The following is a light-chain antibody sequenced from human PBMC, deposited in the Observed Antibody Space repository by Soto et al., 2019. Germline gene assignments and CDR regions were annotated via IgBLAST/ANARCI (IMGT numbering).Light chain of an antibody. V-gene: IGLV1-44*01. Sequence: SVLAQPPSASGTPGQRVTISCSGSTSNIGGSTVSWYQQFPGAAPKLLIYGNTQRPLAVPVRFSASKSDTSASLAISGLQSEDEADYCCVTWNESVFVFGIGTKVTVL. CDR3: VTWNESVFV. CDR1: TSNIGGST. CDR2: GNT. J-gene: IGLJ1*01.